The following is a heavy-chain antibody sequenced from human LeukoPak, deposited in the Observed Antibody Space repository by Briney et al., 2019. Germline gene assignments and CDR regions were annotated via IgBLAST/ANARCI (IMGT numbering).Heavy chain of an antibody. D-gene: IGHD5-12*01. V-gene: IGHV3-30-3*01. CDR1: GFTFSSYA. Sequence: GRSLRLSCAASGFTFSSYAMHWVRQAPGKGLEWVAVISYDGSNKYYADSVKGRFTISRDNSKNTLYLQMNSLRAEDTAVYYCARVSGYDHYFDYWGQGTLVTVSS. CDR2: ISYDGSNK. CDR3: ARVSGYDHYFDY. J-gene: IGHJ4*02.